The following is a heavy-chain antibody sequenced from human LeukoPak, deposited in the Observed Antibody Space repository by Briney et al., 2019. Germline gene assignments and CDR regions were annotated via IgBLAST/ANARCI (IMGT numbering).Heavy chain of an antibody. CDR1: GFTFSSYW. V-gene: IGHV3-7*03. CDR3: ARGGGLDV. Sequence: GGSLRLSCAASGFTFSSYWMNWDRQAPGKGLEWVASINHNGNVNYYVDSVKGRFTISRDNAKNSLYLQMSNLRAEDTAVYFCARGGGLDVWGQGATVTVSS. CDR2: INHNGNVN. J-gene: IGHJ6*02. D-gene: IGHD3-16*01.